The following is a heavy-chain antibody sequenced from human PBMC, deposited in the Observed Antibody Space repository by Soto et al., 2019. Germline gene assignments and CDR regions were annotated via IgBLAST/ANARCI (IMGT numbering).Heavy chain of an antibody. V-gene: IGHV3-30*18. CDR2: ISYHGRDK. D-gene: IGHD4-17*01. J-gene: IGHJ4*02. CDR3: AKDHLMTTVTTVGY. Sequence: QVQLVESGGGVVQPGRSLRLSCAASGFTFSNYGMHWVRQAPGKGLEWVAAISYHGRDKYYADSVKGRFTISRDNSKNTLYLEMNSLRAEDTAVYYCAKDHLMTTVTTVGYWGQGTLVTVSS. CDR1: GFTFSNYG.